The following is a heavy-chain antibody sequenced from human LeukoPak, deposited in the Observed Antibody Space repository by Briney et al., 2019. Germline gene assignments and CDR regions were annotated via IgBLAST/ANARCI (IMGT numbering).Heavy chain of an antibody. CDR1: GGSISSSNW. CDR2: IYHSGST. V-gene: IGHV4-4*02. J-gene: IGHJ4*02. Sequence: PSGTLSLTCAVSGGSISSSNWWSWVRPPPGKGLEWIGEIYHSGSTYYNPSLKSRVTISVDTSKNHFSLKLTSVTAADTAVYYCARQLTVASLYFDYWGQGTLVTVSS. D-gene: IGHD6-19*01. CDR3: ARQLTVASLYFDY.